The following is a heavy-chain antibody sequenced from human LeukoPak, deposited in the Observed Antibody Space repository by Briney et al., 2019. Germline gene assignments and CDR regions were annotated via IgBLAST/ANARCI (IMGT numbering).Heavy chain of an antibody. CDR1: GFTFSSYW. J-gene: IGHJ5*02. D-gene: IGHD6-19*01. Sequence: GGSLRLSCAASGFTFSSYWMSWVRQAPGKGLEWVADIKQDGSDKYYVDSVKGRFTISRDNAKNSVYLQMNSLRAEDTALYYCARAVAENWFDPWGQGTLVTVSS. V-gene: IGHV3-7*01. CDR3: ARAVAENWFDP. CDR2: IKQDGSDK.